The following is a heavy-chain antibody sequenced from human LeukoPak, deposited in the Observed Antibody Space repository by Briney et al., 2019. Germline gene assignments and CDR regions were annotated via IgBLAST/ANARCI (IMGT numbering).Heavy chain of an antibody. CDR1: GASISSHY. CDR2: IYYSGNT. J-gene: IGHJ4*02. CDR3: ARGGPLVRGED. V-gene: IGHV4-59*08. Sequence: PETLSLTCTVSGASISSHYWSWIRQSPGKGLEWIGYIYYSGNTEYNPSLKSRVTIAEDMSRKQFSLTLRSVTAADTAVYYCARGGPLVRGEDWGQGTLVIVSS. D-gene: IGHD3-10*01.